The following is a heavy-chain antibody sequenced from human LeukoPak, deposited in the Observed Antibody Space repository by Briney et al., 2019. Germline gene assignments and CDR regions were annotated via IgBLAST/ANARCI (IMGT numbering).Heavy chain of an antibody. CDR1: GFTFSSYV. J-gene: IGHJ3*01. CDR2: ISYDGSNE. D-gene: IGHD3-16*02. Sequence: GGSLRLSCAASGFTFSSYVMHWVRQAPGKGLEWVAIISYDGSNEYYADSVKGRFTISRDNSKNTLYLQMNSLRAADTAVYYCARDSLHPRRLSDAFDVWGQGTMVTVSS. V-gene: IGHV3-30*04. CDR3: ARDSLHPRRLSDAFDV.